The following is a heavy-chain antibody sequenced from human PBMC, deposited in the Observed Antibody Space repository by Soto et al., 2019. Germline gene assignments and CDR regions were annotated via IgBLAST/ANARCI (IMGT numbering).Heavy chain of an antibody. J-gene: IGHJ4*02. V-gene: IGHV3-72*01. CDR3: TTVTTVDYYFDY. D-gene: IGHD4-17*01. CDR2: IRKKTNSYTT. CDR1: GFTFSNAW. Sequence: EVQLVESGGGLVKPGGSLRLSCAASGFTFSNAWMSWVRQAPGKGLEWVGRIRKKTNSYTTEYAASVKGRFIISRDDSTNSLYLQMSSLKTEDTAVYYCTTVTTVDYYFDYWGQGTLVTVSS.